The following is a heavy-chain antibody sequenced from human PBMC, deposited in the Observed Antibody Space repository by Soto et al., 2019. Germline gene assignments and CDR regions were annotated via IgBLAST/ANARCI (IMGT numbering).Heavy chain of an antibody. CDR1: GGSISSGGYY. V-gene: IGHV4-31*03. Sequence: QVQLQESGPGLVKPSQTLSLTCTVSGGSISSGGYYWSWIRQHPGKGLEWIGYIYYSGSTYYNPSLKSRGTISVDTSKNHSSLKLSSVTAADTAVYYCARDQQQLVPGDYYYGMDVWGQGTTVTVSS. J-gene: IGHJ6*02. CDR3: ARDQQQLVPGDYYYGMDV. CDR2: IYYSGST. D-gene: IGHD6-13*01.